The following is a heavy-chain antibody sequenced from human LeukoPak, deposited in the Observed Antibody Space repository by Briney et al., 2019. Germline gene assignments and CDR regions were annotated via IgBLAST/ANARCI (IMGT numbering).Heavy chain of an antibody. D-gene: IGHD3-3*01. CDR1: GFSFSDYC. CDR2: ISSSGSTI. J-gene: IGHJ1*01. Sequence: GGSLRLSCAASGFSFSDYCMSWIRQAPGKGLEWVSYISSSGSTIYYADSVKGRFTISRDNAKNSLYLQMNSLRAEDTAVYYCARDAFWSGYYEYFQHWGQGTLVTVSS. CDR3: ARDAFWSGYYEYFQH. V-gene: IGHV3-11*04.